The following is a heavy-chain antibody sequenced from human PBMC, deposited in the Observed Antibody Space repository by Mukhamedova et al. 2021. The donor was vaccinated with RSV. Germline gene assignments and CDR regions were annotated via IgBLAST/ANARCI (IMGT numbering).Heavy chain of an antibody. CDR2: ISSSGSTI. Sequence: IRQAPGKGLEWVSYISSSGSTIYYADSVKGRFTISRDNAKNSRYLQMNSLRAEDTAGYYCARYVDGSGSYRRCDYCGQGTLVTASS. V-gene: IGHV3-11*01. J-gene: IGHJ4*02. CDR3: ARYVDGSGSYRRCDY. D-gene: IGHD3-10*01.